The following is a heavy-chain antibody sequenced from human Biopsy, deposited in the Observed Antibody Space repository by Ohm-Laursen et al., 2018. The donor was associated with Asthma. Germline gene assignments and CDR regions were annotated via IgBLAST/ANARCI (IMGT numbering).Heavy chain of an antibody. Sequence: SLRLSCAASKFSFSNFGMHWVRQAPGKGLEWVAFISYDGSKKFITDSMKGRLSISRDNSKNTLFLQMGRLRPDDTALYYCAKDAHDYVSLIVSPQKNGIESWGQGTLVTVSS. CDR3: AKDAHDYVSLIVSPQKNGIES. CDR2: ISYDGSKK. J-gene: IGHJ4*02. CDR1: KFSFSNFG. V-gene: IGHV3-30*18. D-gene: IGHD4-17*01.